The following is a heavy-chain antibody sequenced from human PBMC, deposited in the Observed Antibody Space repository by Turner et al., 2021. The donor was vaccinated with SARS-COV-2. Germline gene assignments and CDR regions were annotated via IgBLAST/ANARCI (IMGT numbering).Heavy chain of an antibody. V-gene: IGHV3-21*01. J-gene: IGHJ6*02. Sequence: EVQLVESGGGLVKPGGSPRLSCAASGFTFSRYSMNWVRQAPGKGCEWVSSISSSSSYIYYTDSVKGRFTISRDNAKNSLYLQMNSLRAEDTAVYYCARDHRPVVVPAAKRAGSYYYGMDVWGQGTTVTVS. D-gene: IGHD2-2*01. CDR3: ARDHRPVVVPAAKRAGSYYYGMDV. CDR1: GFTFSRYS. CDR2: ISSSSSYI.